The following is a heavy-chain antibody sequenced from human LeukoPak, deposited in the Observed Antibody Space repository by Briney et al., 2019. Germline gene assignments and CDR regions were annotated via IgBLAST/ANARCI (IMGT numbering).Heavy chain of an antibody. CDR1: GYTFTDHY. CDR3: ARDRNWGPDY. CDR2: IHPGRGDT. D-gene: IGHD7-27*01. J-gene: IGHJ4*02. V-gene: IGHV1-2*02. Sequence: ASVKVSCKALGYTFTDHYFHWLRQAPGQGIEWMGWIHPGRGDTNIAQKFQGRVSLTRDMSISTACMELSRLTSDDTAVYYCARDRNWGPDYWGQGTLVSVSS.